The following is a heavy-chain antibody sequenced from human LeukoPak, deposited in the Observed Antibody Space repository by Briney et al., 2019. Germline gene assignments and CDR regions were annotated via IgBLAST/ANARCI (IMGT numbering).Heavy chain of an antibody. CDR2: IYRAGST. V-gene: IGHV3-53*04. J-gene: IGHJ4*02. CDR3: ARGYYGSNTNFDY. Sequence: PGGSLTLSCAASGFTVSSNYMNWVRQAPGKGLEWVSVIYRAGSTYYADSVKGRFTISRHNSKNTLYLQMNSLRPEDTAVYYCARGYYGSNTNFDYWGQGTLVTVSS. D-gene: IGHD4-23*01. CDR1: GFTVSSNY.